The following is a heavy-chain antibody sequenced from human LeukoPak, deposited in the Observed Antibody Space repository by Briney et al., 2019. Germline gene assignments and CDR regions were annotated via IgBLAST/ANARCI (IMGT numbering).Heavy chain of an antibody. J-gene: IGHJ4*02. CDR3: ARHYDILTGFYSGRFHH. CDR1: GGSFSGYY. D-gene: IGHD3-9*01. CDR2: INHSGST. Sequence: SETLSLTCAVYGGSFSGYYWSWIRQPPGKGLEWIGEINHSGSTNYNPSLKSRVTISVDTSKNQFSLNLSSVTAADTAVYYCARHYDILTGFYSGRFHHWGQGTLVAISS. V-gene: IGHV4-34*01.